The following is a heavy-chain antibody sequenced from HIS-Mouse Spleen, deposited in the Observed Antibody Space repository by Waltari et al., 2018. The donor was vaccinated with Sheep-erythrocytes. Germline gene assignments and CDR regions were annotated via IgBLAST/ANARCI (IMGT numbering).Heavy chain of an antibody. CDR3: ARASIFGVVRGFDY. V-gene: IGHV3-21*01. Sequence: EVQLVESGGGLVKPGGSLRLSCAASGFTFSSYNMNWVRQAPGKGLEWVSSISSSSSYIYYADSVKGRFTIARDNAKNSLYLQMNSLRAEDTAVYYCARASIFGVVRGFDYWGQGTLVTVSS. D-gene: IGHD3-3*01. CDR2: ISSSSSYI. CDR1: GFTFSSYN. J-gene: IGHJ4*02.